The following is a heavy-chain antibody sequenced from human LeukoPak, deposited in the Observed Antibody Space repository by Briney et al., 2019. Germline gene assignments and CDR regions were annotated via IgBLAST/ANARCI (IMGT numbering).Heavy chain of an antibody. CDR1: GFSFRSYS. CDR3: ARDRLEGGETFES. V-gene: IGHV3-21*01. Sequence: PGGSLRLSCAASGFSFRSYSMDWVRQAPGKGLEWVSSITGSSSYISYADSVKGRFTISRDNAENSLFLQMNSLRPEDTAVYFCARDRLEGGETFESGGEGTLVTVSS. CDR2: ITGSSSYI. J-gene: IGHJ4*02. D-gene: IGHD1-1*01.